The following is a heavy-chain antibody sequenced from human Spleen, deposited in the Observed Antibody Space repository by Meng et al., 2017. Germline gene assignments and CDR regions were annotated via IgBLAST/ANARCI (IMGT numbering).Heavy chain of an antibody. D-gene: IGHD4-17*01. CDR3: ATGSFRMYGDYYFDY. Sequence: ASVKVSCKASGYTFTGYYMHWVRQAPGLGLEWMGWINPNSGGTNYAQKFQGRVTMTEDTSTDTAYMELSSLRSEDTAVYYCATGSFRMYGDYYFDYWGQGTLVTVSS. CDR2: INPNSGGT. CDR1: GYTFTGYY. V-gene: IGHV1-2*02. J-gene: IGHJ4*02.